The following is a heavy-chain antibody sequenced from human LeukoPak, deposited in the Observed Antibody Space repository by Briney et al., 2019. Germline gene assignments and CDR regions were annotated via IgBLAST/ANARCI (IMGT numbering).Heavy chain of an antibody. J-gene: IGHJ4*02. Sequence: PTGGSVRLSCAASGFTFSSYAMRWVRQAPGKGLEWVSAISGSGGSTYYADSVKGRFTISRDNSKNTLYLQMNSLRAEDTAVYYCAKAFIPSPFDYWGQGTLVTVSS. CDR2: ISGSGGST. CDR1: GFTFSSYA. V-gene: IGHV3-23*01. CDR3: AKAFIPSPFDY.